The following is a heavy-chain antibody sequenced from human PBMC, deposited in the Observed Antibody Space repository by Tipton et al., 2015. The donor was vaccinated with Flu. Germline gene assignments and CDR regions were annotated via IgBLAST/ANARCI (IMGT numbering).Heavy chain of an antibody. D-gene: IGHD3-10*01. Sequence: LRLSCTVSGCSITTSGYFWSWLRQPPGKGLEWIGSLYSSGGSHHNPSLTSRVAISGDTSNNHFSLKLTNVTAVATDVYFCARVIRITMIWGIRDPYYFDFWGQGTVVPVSS. CDR3: ARVIRITMIWGIRDPYYFDF. CDR2: LYSSGGS. V-gene: IGHV4-39*07. J-gene: IGHJ4*02. CDR1: GCSITTSGYF.